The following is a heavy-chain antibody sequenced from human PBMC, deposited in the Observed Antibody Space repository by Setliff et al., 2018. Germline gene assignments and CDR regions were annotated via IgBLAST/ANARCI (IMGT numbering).Heavy chain of an antibody. Sequence: ASVKVSCKASGYTFNNYGINWVRQAPGQGFEWMGWMSVYAQKFQGRVTMTTDTPTSTAYMELRSLTSDDTAVYYCARGPLDFVVVPAAAKFDYWGQGTLVTVSS. CDR3: ARGPLDFVVVPAAAKFDY. V-gene: IGHV1-18*04. CDR2: MSV. D-gene: IGHD2-2*01. CDR1: GYTFNNYG. J-gene: IGHJ4*02.